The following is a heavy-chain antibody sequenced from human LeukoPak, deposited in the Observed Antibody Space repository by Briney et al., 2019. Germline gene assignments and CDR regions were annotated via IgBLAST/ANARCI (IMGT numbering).Heavy chain of an antibody. CDR1: GFTFSSYG. Sequence: GGSPRLSCAASGFTFSSYGMHWVRQAPGKGMEWVAVISYDGSNKYYADSVKGRFTIYRDNSKNTLYLQMNSLRAEDMAVYYCAKETRDSSGYIDYWGQGTLVTVSS. CDR2: ISYDGSNK. D-gene: IGHD3-22*01. CDR3: AKETRDSSGYIDY. J-gene: IGHJ4*02. V-gene: IGHV3-30*18.